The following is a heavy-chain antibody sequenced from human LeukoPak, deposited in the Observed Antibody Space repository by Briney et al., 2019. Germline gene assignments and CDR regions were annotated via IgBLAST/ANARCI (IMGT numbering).Heavy chain of an antibody. J-gene: IGHJ6*03. CDR3: ARGVSAEENYYYYYMDV. CDR1: GGTFSSYA. Sequence: SVKVSCKASGGTFSSYAISWVRQAPGQGLEWMGGIIPIFGTANYAQKFQGRVTITTDESTSTAYMELSSLRSEDTAVYYCARGVSAEENYYYYYMDVWGKGTTVTVSS. V-gene: IGHV1-69*05. D-gene: IGHD3-10*01. CDR2: IIPIFGTA.